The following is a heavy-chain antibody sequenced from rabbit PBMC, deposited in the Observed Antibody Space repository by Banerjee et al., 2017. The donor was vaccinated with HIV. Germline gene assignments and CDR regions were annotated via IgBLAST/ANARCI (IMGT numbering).Heavy chain of an antibody. CDR1: GFDFSSSYH. J-gene: IGHJ4*01. Sequence: QSLEESGGDLVKPGASLTLTCTASGFDFSSSYHMCWVRQAPGKGLEWIACIYTGSGGYIYYASWAKGRFTISKTSSTTVTLQMTSLTAADTATYFCARDHGYLGAAYSINLWGPGTLVTVS. CDR3: ARDHGYLGAAYSINL. V-gene: IGHV1S40*01. CDR2: IYTGSGGYI. D-gene: IGHD6-1*01.